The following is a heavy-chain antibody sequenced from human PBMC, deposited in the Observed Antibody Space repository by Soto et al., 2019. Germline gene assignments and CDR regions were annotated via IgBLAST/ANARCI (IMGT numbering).Heavy chain of an antibody. D-gene: IGHD3-22*01. CDR1: GASVITTNYY. V-gene: IGHV4-39*01. J-gene: IGHJ6*02. Sequence: TSETLSLTCTVSGASVITTNYYWAWIRQPPGKGLEWIGTIYYAGSTYYNPSLKSRITMSVDTSKNQFSLKLRSVTAADTAVYYCARGSYDSSGSGMDVWGQGTTVTVSS. CDR2: IYYAGST. CDR3: ARGSYDSSGSGMDV.